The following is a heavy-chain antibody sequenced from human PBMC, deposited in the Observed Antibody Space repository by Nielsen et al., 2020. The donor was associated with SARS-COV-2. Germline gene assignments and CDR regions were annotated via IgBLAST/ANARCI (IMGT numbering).Heavy chain of an antibody. J-gene: IGHJ4*02. Sequence: GESLKISCVASGFTFDDHAMHWVRQPPGQGLQWVGGISWNSGSVSYAESAKGRFTISRDNSKNTLYLQMNSLRAEDTAVYYCAKDPTDFDYWGQGTLVTVSS. CDR3: AKDPTDFDY. V-gene: IGHV3-23*01. D-gene: IGHD4-17*01. CDR2: ISWNSGSV. CDR1: GFTFDDHA.